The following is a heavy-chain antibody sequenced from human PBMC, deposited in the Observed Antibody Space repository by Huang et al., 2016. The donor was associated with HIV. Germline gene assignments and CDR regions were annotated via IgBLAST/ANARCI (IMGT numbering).Heavy chain of an antibody. CDR3: ARNHDFWRGRMFAISYFDV. V-gene: IGHV4-39*01. J-gene: IGHJ2*01. D-gene: IGHD3-3*01. Sequence: QMRFQESGPGLVKPSGTLSLTCNVSGGSINTGLYYWGWIRQPPGKGLEWVGSLYYTGKMHYKPSRKGRLTMSADTSKNQFSLNLSSVTAADTAIYYCARNHDFWRGRMFAISYFDVWGRGTLVTVAS. CDR2: LYYTGKM. CDR1: GGSINTGLYY.